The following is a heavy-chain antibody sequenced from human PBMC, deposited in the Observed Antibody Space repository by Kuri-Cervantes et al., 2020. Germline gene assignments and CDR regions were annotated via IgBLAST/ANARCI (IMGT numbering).Heavy chain of an antibody. J-gene: IGHJ4*02. V-gene: IGHV4-34*01. CDR3: ARGARIRGRYFDWLTRYYFDY. CDR2: IKHSGST. CDR1: GGSFSGYY. D-gene: IGHD3-9*01. Sequence: SETLSLTCAVYGGSFSGYYWSGIRQPPGKGLEWIGEIKHSGSTNYNPSLKSRITIPVDASKNQFSLNLGSVTAADTAVYYCARGARIRGRYFDWLTRYYFDYWGQGTLVTVSS.